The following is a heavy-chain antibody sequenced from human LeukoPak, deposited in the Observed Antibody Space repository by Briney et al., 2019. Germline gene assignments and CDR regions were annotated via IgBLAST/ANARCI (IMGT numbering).Heavy chain of an antibody. CDR2: IYYSGST. J-gene: IGHJ6*02. Sequence: PSETLSLTCTVSGGSISSYYWSWIRQSPGKGLEWNGYIYYSGSTNYNPSLKSRVTISVDTSKNQFSLKLSSVTAADTAVYYCARVATSYYYYYGMDVWGQGTTVTVSS. CDR3: ARVATSYYYYYGMDV. CDR1: GGSISSYY. V-gene: IGHV4-59*01. D-gene: IGHD5-24*01.